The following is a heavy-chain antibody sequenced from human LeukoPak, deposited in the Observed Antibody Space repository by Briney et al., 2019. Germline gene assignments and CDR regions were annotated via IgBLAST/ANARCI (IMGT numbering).Heavy chain of an antibody. V-gene: IGHV3-48*04. Sequence: GGSLRLSCAASGFTFSSYSMNWVRQAPGKGLEWVSSISRSATTIYYADSVRGRFTISRDNAKNSLYLQMNSLRAEDTAVYFCARVGALSSSWLLYWGQGTLVTVSS. CDR2: ISRSATTI. J-gene: IGHJ4*02. D-gene: IGHD6-13*01. CDR3: ARVGALSSSWLLY. CDR1: GFTFSSYS.